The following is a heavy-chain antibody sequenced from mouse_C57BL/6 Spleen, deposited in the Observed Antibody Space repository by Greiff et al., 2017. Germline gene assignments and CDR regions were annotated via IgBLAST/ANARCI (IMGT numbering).Heavy chain of an antibody. Sequence: QVQLQQSGAELVRPGTSVKVSCKASGYAFTNYLIEWVKQRPGQGLEWIGVINPGSGGTNYNEKFKGKATLTADKSSSTAYMQLSSLTSEDSAVYFGARAYYGSSAFDYWRRGTTLTVSS. CDR2: INPGSGGT. CDR1: GYAFTNYL. D-gene: IGHD1-1*01. CDR3: ARAYYGSSAFDY. V-gene: IGHV1-54*01. J-gene: IGHJ2*01.